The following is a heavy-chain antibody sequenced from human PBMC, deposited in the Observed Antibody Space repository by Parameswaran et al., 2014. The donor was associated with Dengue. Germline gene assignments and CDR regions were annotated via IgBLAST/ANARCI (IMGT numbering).Heavy chain of an antibody. CDR3: AKDQRYYYGSGTYYYYYGMDV. CDR2: ISYDGSNK. Sequence: QAGGSLRLSCAASGFTFSSYGMHWVRQAPGKGLEWVAVISYDGSNKYYADSVKGRFTISRDNSKNTLYLQMNSLRAEDTAVYYCAKDQRYYYGSGTYYYYYGMDVWGQGTTVTVSS. D-gene: IGHD3-10*01. J-gene: IGHJ6*02. CDR1: GFTFSSYG. V-gene: IGHV3-30*18.